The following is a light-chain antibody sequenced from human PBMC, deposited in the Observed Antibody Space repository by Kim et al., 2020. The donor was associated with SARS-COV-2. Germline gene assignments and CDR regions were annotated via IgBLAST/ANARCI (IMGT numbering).Light chain of an antibody. CDR1: ESISGW. Sequence: SPLSESVGDRVTITRRASESISGWLAWYQQKPGKATKLLIYHASTVQGGFPSRFSGSGSGTEFTITINNLQPDDFATYYCQHLGTFGLGTKVEIK. CDR2: HAS. J-gene: IGKJ1*01. CDR3: QHLGT. V-gene: IGKV1-5*01.